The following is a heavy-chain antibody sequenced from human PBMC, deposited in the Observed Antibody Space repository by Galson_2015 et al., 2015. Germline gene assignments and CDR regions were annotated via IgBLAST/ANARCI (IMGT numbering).Heavy chain of an antibody. Sequence: CAISGDSVSNNSAAWNWIRQSPSRGLEWLGRTYYRSKWYNDYAVSVKSRITINPDTSKNQFSLQLNSVTPEDTAVYYCARDFRGGYQLLRDYFDYWGQGTLVTVSS. CDR1: GDSVSNNSAA. V-gene: IGHV6-1*01. CDR3: ARDFRGGYQLLRDYFDY. CDR2: TYYRSKWYN. J-gene: IGHJ4*02. D-gene: IGHD2-2*01.